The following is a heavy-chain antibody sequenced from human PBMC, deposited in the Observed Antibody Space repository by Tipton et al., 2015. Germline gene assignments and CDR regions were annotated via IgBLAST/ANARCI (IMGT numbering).Heavy chain of an antibody. CDR1: GGSISSNNW. Sequence: TLSLTCVVSGGSISSNNWWTWVRQPPGKGLEWIGEIYHSGTTNHNPSLMSRITMAVDKSKNQVSLEVTSVTAADTAVYYCARKKRWDYYGSGSYLGPYYYYYGMDVWGQGTTVTVSS. CDR2: IYHSGTT. V-gene: IGHV4-4*02. J-gene: IGHJ6*02. CDR3: ARKKRWDYYGSGSYLGPYYYYYGMDV. D-gene: IGHD3-10*01.